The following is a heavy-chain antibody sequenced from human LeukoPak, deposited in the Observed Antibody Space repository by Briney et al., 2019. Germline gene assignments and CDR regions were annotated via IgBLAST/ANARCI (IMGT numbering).Heavy chain of an antibody. J-gene: IGHJ4*02. V-gene: IGHV4-34*01. CDR3: ARVNLGYSSGWSFDY. CDR1: GGSFSGYY. D-gene: IGHD6-19*01. CDR2: INHSGST. Sequence: SETLPLTCAVYGGSFSGYYWSWIRQPPGQGLEWIGEINHSGSTNYNPSLKSRVTISVDTSKNQFSLKLSSVTAADTAVYYCARVNLGYSSGWSFDYWGQGTLVTVSS.